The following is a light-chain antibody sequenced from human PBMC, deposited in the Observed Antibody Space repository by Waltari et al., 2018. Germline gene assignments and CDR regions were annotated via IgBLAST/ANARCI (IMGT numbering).Light chain of an antibody. J-gene: IGKJ5*01. CDR3: MQALQTSIT. CDR2: FGS. V-gene: IGKV2-28*01. Sequence: EIVLTQSPLSLPVTLGEPASISCTSRQSLLHSNGYAYLDWYVQRPGLPPRLLIYFGSYRASGVPDRFSGSGSVTDFTLKISKVEAEDVGVYYCMQALQTSITFGQGTRLEIK. CDR1: QSLLHSNGYAY.